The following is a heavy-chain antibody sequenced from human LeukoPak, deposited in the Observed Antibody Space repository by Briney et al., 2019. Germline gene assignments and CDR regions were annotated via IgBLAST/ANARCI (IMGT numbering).Heavy chain of an antibody. CDR3: TTDNLWFGELSY. V-gene: IGHV3-15*01. Sequence: GGSLRLSCAASGFSFSNAWMSWVRQAPGKGLEWVGRVKTKADGGTRDYAAPVKGTFTISRDDSKNMLYLQMDSLKIEDTAVYYCTTDNLWFGELSYWGQGSLVTVSS. D-gene: IGHD3-10*01. CDR1: GFSFSNAW. CDR2: VKTKADGGTR. J-gene: IGHJ4*02.